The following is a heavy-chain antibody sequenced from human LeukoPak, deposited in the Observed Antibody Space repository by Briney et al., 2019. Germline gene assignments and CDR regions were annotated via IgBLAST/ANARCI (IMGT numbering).Heavy chain of an antibody. CDR2: IYYSGST. Sequence: SETLSLTRTASGGSISSSSYYWGWIRQPPGKGLEWIGSIYYSGSTYYNPSLKSRVTISVDTSKNQFSLRLSSVTAADTAVYYCAREYGSSHGFDPWGQGTLVTVSS. CDR3: AREYGSSHGFDP. V-gene: IGHV4-39*02. J-gene: IGHJ5*02. D-gene: IGHD6-13*01. CDR1: GGSISSSSYY.